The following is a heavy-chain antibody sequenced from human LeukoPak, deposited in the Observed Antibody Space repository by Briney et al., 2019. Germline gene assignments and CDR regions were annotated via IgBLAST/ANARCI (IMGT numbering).Heavy chain of an antibody. CDR1: GFTVSSSY. CDR2: TYIDGGT. Sequence: GGSLRLSCAASGFTVSSSYMTWVRQAPGKGLEWVSVTYIDGGTYYADSVKGRFAISRDTSKNTLYLQMNSVKPEDTAVYYCGKNLYSSVWKNYVHSWGQGTLVTVSS. CDR3: GKNLYSSVWKNYVHS. V-gene: IGHV3-53*01. D-gene: IGHD6-19*01. J-gene: IGHJ4*02.